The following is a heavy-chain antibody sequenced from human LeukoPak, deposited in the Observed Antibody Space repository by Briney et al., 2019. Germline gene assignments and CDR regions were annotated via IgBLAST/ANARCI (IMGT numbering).Heavy chain of an antibody. Sequence: GGSLRLSCAASGFTVSSNYMSWVRQAPGKGLEWVSVIYSGGSTYYADSVKGRFTISRDNSKNTLYLQMNSLRAEDTAVYYCARGIAAAYLYYYYGMDVWGQGTTVTVSS. CDR3: ARGIAAAYLYYYYGMDV. J-gene: IGHJ6*02. CDR1: GFTVSSNY. CDR2: IYSGGST. V-gene: IGHV3-66*01. D-gene: IGHD6-13*01.